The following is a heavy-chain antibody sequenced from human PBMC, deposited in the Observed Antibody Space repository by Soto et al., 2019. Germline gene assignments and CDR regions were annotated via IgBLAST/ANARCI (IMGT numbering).Heavy chain of an antibody. CDR2: MNPNSGNT. V-gene: IGHV1-8*01. CDR1: GYTFTSYD. CDR3: ALGRTIFGVESDWFDP. J-gene: IGHJ5*02. Sequence: ASVKVSCKASGYTFTSYDINWVRQATGQGLEWMGWMNPNSGNTGYAQKFQGRVTMTRNTSISTAYMELSSLRSEDTAVYYCALGRTIFGVESDWFDPWGQGTLVTSPQ. D-gene: IGHD3-3*01.